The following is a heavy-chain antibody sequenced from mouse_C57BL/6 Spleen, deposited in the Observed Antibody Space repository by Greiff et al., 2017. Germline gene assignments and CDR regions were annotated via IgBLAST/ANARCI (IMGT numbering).Heavy chain of an antibody. Sequence: QVQLQQPGAELVKPGASVKLSCKASGYTFTSYWMQWVKQRPGQGLEWIGEIDPSDSYTNYNQKFKGKGTLTVDTSSSTAYIQPSSLTSEYSAVYYCARGSAWFAYWGQGTLVTVSA. J-gene: IGHJ3*01. CDR2: IDPSDSYT. D-gene: IGHD1-1*02. V-gene: IGHV1-50*01. CDR3: ARGSAWFAY. CDR1: GYTFTSYW.